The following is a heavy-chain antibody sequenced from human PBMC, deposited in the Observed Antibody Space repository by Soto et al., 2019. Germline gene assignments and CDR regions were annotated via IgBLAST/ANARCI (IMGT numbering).Heavy chain of an antibody. J-gene: IGHJ6*03. Sequence: GGSLRLSCAASGFTVSSNYMSWVRQAPGKGLEWVSVIYSGGSTYYADSVQGRFTISRHNSKNTLYLQMNSLRAEDTAVYYCARVYEVRGVIHYYYMDVWGKGTTVTVSS. V-gene: IGHV3-53*04. CDR1: GFTVSSNY. D-gene: IGHD3-10*01. CDR2: IYSGGST. CDR3: ARVYEVRGVIHYYYMDV.